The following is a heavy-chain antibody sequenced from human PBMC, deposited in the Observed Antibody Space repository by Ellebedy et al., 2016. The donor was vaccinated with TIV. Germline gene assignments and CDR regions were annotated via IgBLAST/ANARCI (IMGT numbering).Heavy chain of an antibody. D-gene: IGHD2-21*01. CDR3: ARAAHFYSYGMDV. CDR1: GFTLSLYW. V-gene: IGHV3-7*01. CDR2: IKQDGSEK. J-gene: IGHJ6*02. Sequence: GGSLRLXCAASGFTLSLYWMSWVRQAPGKGLEWVANIKQDGSEKYYVDSVKGRFTISRDNAKSSLYLQTNSLRAEDTAVYYCARAAHFYSYGMDVWGQGTTVTVSS.